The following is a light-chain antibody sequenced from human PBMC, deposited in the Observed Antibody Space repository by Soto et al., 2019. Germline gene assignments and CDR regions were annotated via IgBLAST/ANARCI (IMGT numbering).Light chain of an antibody. Sequence: DIQMTQSPSSLSASVGDRVTITCRASQGISIWLAWYQQKPGKAPKLLIYAASSLQSGVPSRFSGSGSGTDFSLTISSLHPEDVATYYCQQVDSYPRTFGQGTKVDIK. CDR1: QGISIW. CDR2: AAS. CDR3: QQVDSYPRT. V-gene: IGKV1-12*01. J-gene: IGKJ1*01.